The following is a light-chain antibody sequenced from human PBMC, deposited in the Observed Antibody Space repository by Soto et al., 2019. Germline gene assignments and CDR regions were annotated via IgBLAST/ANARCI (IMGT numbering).Light chain of an antibody. CDR2: KAS. V-gene: IGKV1-5*03. CDR1: QSISSW. J-gene: IGKJ1*01. Sequence: DIQMTQSPSTLSASVGDGVTLTCRASQSISSWLAWYQQKPGKAPKPLIYKASSLESGVPSRFSGSGSGTEFTLTISSLQPDDFATYYCQHYNSYSEAFGQGTKVDIK. CDR3: QHYNSYSEA.